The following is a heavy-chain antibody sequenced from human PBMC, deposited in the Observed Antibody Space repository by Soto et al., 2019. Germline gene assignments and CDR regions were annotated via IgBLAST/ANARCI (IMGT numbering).Heavy chain of an antibody. CDR2: INPYSGNT. Sequence: QVPLVQSGAEVMKPGASLRVSCKASGYTFTTYGIIWVRQAPGQGLEWMGWINPYSGNTNYAQKLQGRVSMTTDTSTSTAYMDLESLTSDDTAVYYCARAHPPNQLPGSRFDPWGQGTLVTVSS. CDR1: GYTFTTYG. V-gene: IGHV1-18*01. J-gene: IGHJ5*02. CDR3: ARAHPPNQLPGSRFDP. D-gene: IGHD2-2*01.